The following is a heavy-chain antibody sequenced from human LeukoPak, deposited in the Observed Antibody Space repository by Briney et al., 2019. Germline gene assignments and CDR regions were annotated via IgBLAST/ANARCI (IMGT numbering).Heavy chain of an antibody. D-gene: IGHD2-15*01. V-gene: IGHV3-48*03. CDR1: GFTFSSYE. CDR3: ASCGGSCYWVR. Sequence: GGSLRLSCSASGFTFSSYEMNWVRQAPGKGLEWVSYISSSGSTIYYTDSVKGRFTISRDNAKNSLYLQMNSLRAEETAVYYCASCGGSCYWVRWGQGTLVTVSS. J-gene: IGHJ4*02. CDR2: ISSSGSTI.